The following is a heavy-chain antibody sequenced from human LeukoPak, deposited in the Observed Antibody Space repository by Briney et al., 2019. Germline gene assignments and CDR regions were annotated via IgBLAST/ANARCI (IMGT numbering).Heavy chain of an antibody. CDR1: GYTLASYY. CDR3: ARGVVVPAARNYYYMDV. Sequence: ASVKVSCKASGYTLASYYMHWVRQAPGQGLEWLGMIHPSGGSTTYAQKFQGRVIMTSDTSTSTVYMELSSLRSEDTAVYYCARGVVVPAARNYYYMDVWGKGTTVTVSS. D-gene: IGHD2-2*01. V-gene: IGHV1-46*01. CDR2: IHPSGGST. J-gene: IGHJ6*03.